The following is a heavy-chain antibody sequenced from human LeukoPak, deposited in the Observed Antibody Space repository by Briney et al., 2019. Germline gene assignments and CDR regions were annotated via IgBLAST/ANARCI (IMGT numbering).Heavy chain of an antibody. D-gene: IGHD3-10*01. Sequence: PSETLSLTCAVYGGSFSGYYWSWIRQPLGKGLEWIGEINHSGSTNYNPSLKSRVTISVDTSKNQFSLKLSSVTAADTAVYYCARTYGSGSQRGYFQHWGQGTLVTVSS. CDR2: INHSGST. V-gene: IGHV4-34*01. CDR3: ARTYGSGSQRGYFQH. CDR1: GGSFSGYY. J-gene: IGHJ1*01.